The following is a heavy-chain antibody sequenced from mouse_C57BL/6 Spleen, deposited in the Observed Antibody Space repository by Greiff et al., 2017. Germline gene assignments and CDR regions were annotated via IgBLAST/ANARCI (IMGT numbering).Heavy chain of an antibody. V-gene: IGHV2-5*01. CDR2: IWRGGST. CDR3: AKNQFAY. CDR1: GFSLTSYG. J-gene: IGHJ3*01. Sequence: QVQLKESGPGLVQPSQSLSITCTVSGFSLTSYGVHWVRQSPGKGLEWLGVIWRGGSTDYNAAFMSRLSITKDNSKSQLFFKKTRLQADDTSIYYCAKNQFAYWGQGTLVTVSA.